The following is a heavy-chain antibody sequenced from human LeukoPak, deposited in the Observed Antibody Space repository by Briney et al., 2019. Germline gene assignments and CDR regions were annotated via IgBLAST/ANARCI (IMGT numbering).Heavy chain of an antibody. J-gene: IGHJ4*02. Sequence: KTSQTLSLTCTVSGGSISSGGYYWSWIRQHPGKGLEWIGYIYYSGSTYYNPSLKSRVTISVDTSKNQFSLKLSSVTAADTAVYYCARQDYGDHGLDYWGQGTLVTVSS. D-gene: IGHD4-17*01. CDR3: ARQDYGDHGLDY. CDR2: IYYSGST. V-gene: IGHV4-31*03. CDR1: GGSISSGGYY.